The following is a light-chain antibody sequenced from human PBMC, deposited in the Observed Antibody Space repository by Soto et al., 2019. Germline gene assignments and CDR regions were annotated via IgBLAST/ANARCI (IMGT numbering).Light chain of an antibody. V-gene: IGKV3-20*01. CDR2: GAS. CDR1: ESVSSTY. CDR3: QQYGRSPLYT. J-gene: IGKJ2*01. Sequence: EIVLTQSLGTLSLSPGERVTLSCRASESVSSTYLAWYQQKPGQAPRLLIYGASSRATGIPDRFSGSGSGTVFTLTISRLEPEDFAMYYCQQYGRSPLYTFGQGTKLEIK.